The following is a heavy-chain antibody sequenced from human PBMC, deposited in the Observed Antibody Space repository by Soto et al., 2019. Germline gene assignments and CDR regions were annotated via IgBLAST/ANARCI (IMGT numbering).Heavy chain of an antibody. CDR3: AKEKDIVVVVAATYFDY. V-gene: IGHV3-74*01. Sequence: WGSLRLSCVASGFTCRNYWVHWVRQAPGKGLVWVSRISPDGSNTNYADSVKGRFTISRDNAKNTVYLQMNSLRAEDTAVYYCAKEKDIVVVVAATYFDYWGQGTLVTVSS. CDR2: ISPDGSNT. J-gene: IGHJ4*02. D-gene: IGHD2-15*01. CDR1: GFTCRNYW.